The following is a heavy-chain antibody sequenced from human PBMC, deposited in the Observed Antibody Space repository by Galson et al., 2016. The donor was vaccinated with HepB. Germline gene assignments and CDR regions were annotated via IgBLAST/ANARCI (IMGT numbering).Heavy chain of an antibody. CDR2: IYHIGTT. D-gene: IGHD5-12*01. CDR3: ARNSRRGYDLDL. CDR1: GGSVSNADWS. Sequence: TLSLTCTVSGGSVSNADWSWTWIRQPPGKGLEWIGYIYHIGTTYYNPSLKSRVTISVGRDKNQFALNLTSVTAADTAVYFCARNSRRGYDLDLWGQGTLVTASS. V-gene: IGHV4-30-2*01. J-gene: IGHJ5*02.